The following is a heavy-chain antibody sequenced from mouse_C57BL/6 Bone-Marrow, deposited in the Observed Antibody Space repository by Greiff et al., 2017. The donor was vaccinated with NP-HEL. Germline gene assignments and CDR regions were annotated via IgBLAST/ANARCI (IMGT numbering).Heavy chain of an antibody. J-gene: IGHJ1*03. V-gene: IGHV1-72*01. CDR3: ARYYCGSRGWYFDV. CDR2: RDTNRGGT. D-gene: IGHD1-1*01. CDR1: GETVSRQG. Sequence: QQPGADLVKPGASVKLSCKASGETVSRQGREWVKQRTGRGREGRGRRDTNRGGTKFNEKFKTKATLTVDKPSSTAYMQLSSLTSEDSAVYYCARYYCGSRGWYFDVWGTGTTVTVSS.